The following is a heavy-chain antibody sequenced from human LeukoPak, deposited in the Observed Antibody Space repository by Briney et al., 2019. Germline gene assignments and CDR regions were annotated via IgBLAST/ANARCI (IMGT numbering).Heavy chain of an antibody. J-gene: IGHJ5*02. Sequence: SETLSLTCAVYGGSFSGYYWSWIRQPPGKGLEWIGEINHSGSTNCNPSLKSRVTISVDTSKNQFSLKLSSVTAADTAVYYCAAPGYSSGYYYRWGQGTLVTVSS. CDR3: AAPGYSSGYYYR. CDR2: INHSGST. D-gene: IGHD3-22*01. CDR1: GGSFSGYY. V-gene: IGHV4-34*01.